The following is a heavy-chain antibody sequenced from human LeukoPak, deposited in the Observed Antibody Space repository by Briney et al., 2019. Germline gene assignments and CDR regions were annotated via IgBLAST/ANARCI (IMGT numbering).Heavy chain of an antibody. Sequence: SETLSLTCAVSGVSISSNLWWTWVRQPPGKGLEWIAEIHHSGSINYNPSLKSRVTISVDKAKNQFSLNLNSVTTADTAVYYCARGGDRSFDYWGQGTLVTVSS. CDR3: ARGGDRSFDY. CDR2: IHHSGSI. V-gene: IGHV4-4*02. D-gene: IGHD3-10*01. J-gene: IGHJ4*02. CDR1: GVSISSNLW.